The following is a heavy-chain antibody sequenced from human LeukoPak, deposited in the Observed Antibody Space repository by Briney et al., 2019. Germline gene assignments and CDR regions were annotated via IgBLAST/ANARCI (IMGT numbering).Heavy chain of an antibody. CDR3: ARDRVYASGSRDAFGI. CDR2: IYSNGST. J-gene: IGHJ3*02. V-gene: IGHV3-53*01. D-gene: IGHD3-10*01. Sequence: GGSLRLSCATSDFTVSSNYMSWVRQAPGKGLEWVSIIYSNGSTYYADSVKGRFTISRDNSKNTLYLQMNSLRAEDTAVYYCARDRVYASGSRDAFGIWGQGTMVAVSS. CDR1: DFTVSSNY.